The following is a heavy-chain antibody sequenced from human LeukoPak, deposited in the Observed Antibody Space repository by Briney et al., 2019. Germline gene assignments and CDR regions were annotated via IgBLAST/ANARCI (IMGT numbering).Heavy chain of an antibody. CDR1: GYTFTGYN. J-gene: IGHJ4*02. CDR3: ARDGLFDY. V-gene: IGHV1-2*02. CDR2: INPNSGGT. Sequence: ASVKVSCKSSGYTFTGYNMQWLRQAPGQGLEWMGWINPNSGGTNYAQKFQGRVTMTRDTSISTAYMELSRLRSDDTAVYYCARDGLFDYWGQGTLVTVSS.